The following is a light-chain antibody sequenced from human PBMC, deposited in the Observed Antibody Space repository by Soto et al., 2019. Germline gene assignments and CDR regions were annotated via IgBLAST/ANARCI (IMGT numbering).Light chain of an antibody. CDR2: KAS. CDR3: QQYSKYQWT. J-gene: IGKJ1*01. Sequence: DIQMTQSPSTLSASVGDRVTVTCRASQSIDKWLAWYQQKPGKAPKLLMYKASLLQSGIPSRFSGSGSGTEFTLTISSLQSDDVASYYCQQYSKYQWTFGQGTKVEV. V-gene: IGKV1-5*03. CDR1: QSIDKW.